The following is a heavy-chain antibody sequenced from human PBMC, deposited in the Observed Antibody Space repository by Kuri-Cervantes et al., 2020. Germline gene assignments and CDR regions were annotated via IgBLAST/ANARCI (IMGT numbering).Heavy chain of an antibody. Sequence: SLKISCAASGFTFSSYSMNWVRQAPGKGLEWVSGISWNSGSIGYADSVKGRFTISRDNAKNSLYLQMNSLRAEDTALYYCAKAKNFDWSTNIDYWGQGTLVTVSS. D-gene: IGHD3-9*01. CDR1: GFTFSSYS. CDR3: AKAKNFDWSTNIDY. J-gene: IGHJ4*02. CDR2: ISWNSGSI. V-gene: IGHV3-9*01.